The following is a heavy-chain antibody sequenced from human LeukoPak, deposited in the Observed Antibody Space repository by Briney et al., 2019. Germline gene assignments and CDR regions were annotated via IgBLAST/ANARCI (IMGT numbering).Heavy chain of an antibody. Sequence: GGSLRLSCAASGFTFSSYAMHWVRQAPGKGLEWVAVIPYDGSNKYYADSVKGRFTISRDNSKNTLYLQMNSLRAEDTAVYYCARDGPSSPRGLTTYYFDYWGQGTLVTVSS. V-gene: IGHV3-30*04. J-gene: IGHJ4*02. CDR2: IPYDGSNK. CDR1: GFTFSSYA. CDR3: ARDGPSSPRGLTTYYFDY. D-gene: IGHD6-13*01.